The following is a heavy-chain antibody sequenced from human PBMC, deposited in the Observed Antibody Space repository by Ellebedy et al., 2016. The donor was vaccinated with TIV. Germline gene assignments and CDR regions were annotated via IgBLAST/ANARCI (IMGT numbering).Heavy chain of an antibody. CDR1: GYTFTVYY. D-gene: IGHD3-22*01. Sequence: ASVKVSXKASGYTFTVYYMHWVRQAPGQGLEWMGWISAYNGNIKYAQKLQGRVTMTTDTSTSTAYMELRSLRSDDTAVYYCARDYYYDSSGYYHLFDYWGQGTLVTVSS. CDR3: ARDYYYDSSGYYHLFDY. CDR2: ISAYNGNI. J-gene: IGHJ4*02. V-gene: IGHV1-18*04.